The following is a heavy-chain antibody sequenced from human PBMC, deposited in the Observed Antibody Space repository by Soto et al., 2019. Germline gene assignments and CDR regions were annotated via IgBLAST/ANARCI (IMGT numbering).Heavy chain of an antibody. Sequence: SETLSLTCTVSGGSVRSVNQYWNWIRQPPGKGLELIGYISYSGSTKYNPSLKSRITISRDTSKNQFSLKMSSVTAADTAVYYCARDLVVPAGTYYYAMHVWGQGTTVTV. D-gene: IGHD2-2*01. CDR3: ARDLVVPAGTYYYAMHV. J-gene: IGHJ6*02. CDR2: ISYSGST. CDR1: GGSVRSVNQY. V-gene: IGHV4-61*01.